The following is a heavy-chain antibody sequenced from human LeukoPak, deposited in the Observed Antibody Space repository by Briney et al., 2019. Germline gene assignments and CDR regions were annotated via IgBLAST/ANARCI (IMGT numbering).Heavy chain of an antibody. CDR1: GFTFSSCW. J-gene: IGHJ4*02. Sequence: GGSLRLSCAASGFTFSSCWLSWVRQAPGKGLEWVANIKQDGSVKYYVDSVKGRFTISRDNAENSLYLQMHSLRAEDTAVYYCASIYNYGPFDYWGQGTLVTVSS. V-gene: IGHV3-7*01. D-gene: IGHD5-18*01. CDR2: IKQDGSVK. CDR3: ASIYNYGPFDY.